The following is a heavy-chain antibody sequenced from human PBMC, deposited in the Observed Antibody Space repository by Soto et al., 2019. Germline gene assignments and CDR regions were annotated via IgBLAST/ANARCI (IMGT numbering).Heavy chain of an antibody. D-gene: IGHD3-9*01. V-gene: IGHV2-5*02. J-gene: IGHJ4*02. CDR1: GFSLSTSGVG. CDR3: AHRPGGILTGYYDYYFDY. CDR2: IYWDDDK. Sequence: QITLKESGPTLVKPTQTLTLTCTFSGFSLSTSGVGVGWIRQPPGKALEWLALIYWDDDKRYSPTLKSRLTITKDTSKNQVVLTMTNMDPVDTATYYCAHRPGGILTGYYDYYFDYWGQGTLVTVSS.